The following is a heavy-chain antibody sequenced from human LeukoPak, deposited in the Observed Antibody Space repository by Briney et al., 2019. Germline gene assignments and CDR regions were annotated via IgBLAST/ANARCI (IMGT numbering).Heavy chain of an antibody. Sequence: GGSLRLSCAASGFTFSSYWMHWVRQAPGKGLVRVSRINSDGSSTSYADSVKGRFTISRDNAKNTLYLQMNSLRAEDTAVYYCARDHGGASDYDDYCGSSDTMDYWGQGTLVTVSS. CDR3: ARDHGGASDYDDYCGSSDTMDY. CDR1: GFTFSSYW. V-gene: IGHV3-74*01. D-gene: IGHD3-22*01. J-gene: IGHJ4*02. CDR2: INSDGSST.